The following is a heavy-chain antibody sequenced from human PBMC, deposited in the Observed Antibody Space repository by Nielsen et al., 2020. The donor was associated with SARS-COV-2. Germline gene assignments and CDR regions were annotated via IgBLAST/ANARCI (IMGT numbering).Heavy chain of an antibody. D-gene: IGHD6-6*01. V-gene: IGHV5-51*01. CDR3: ARPVREYSSSSVLVY. J-gene: IGHJ4*02. CDR2: IYPGDSDT. Sequence: GGSLRLSCKGSGYSFTSYWIGWVRQMPGKGLEWMGIIYPGDSDTRYSPSFQGQVTISADKSISTAYLQWSSLKASDTAMYYCARPVREYSSSSVLVYWGQGTLVTVSS. CDR1: GYSFTSYW.